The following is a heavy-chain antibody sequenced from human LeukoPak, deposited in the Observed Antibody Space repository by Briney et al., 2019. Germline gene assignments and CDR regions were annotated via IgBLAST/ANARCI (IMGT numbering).Heavy chain of an antibody. CDR1: GDSVSSNDAA. Sequence: SQTLSLTCAISGDSVSSNDAAWNWIRQSPSRGLEWLGRTFYRSKWYYDSAVSVKSRITINPDTSKNQFSLKLSSVTAADTAVYYCARPSSRAAARPTRFAYWGQGTLVTVSS. D-gene: IGHD6-13*01. J-gene: IGHJ4*02. CDR2: TFYRSKWYY. V-gene: IGHV6-1*01. CDR3: ARPSSRAAARPTRFAY.